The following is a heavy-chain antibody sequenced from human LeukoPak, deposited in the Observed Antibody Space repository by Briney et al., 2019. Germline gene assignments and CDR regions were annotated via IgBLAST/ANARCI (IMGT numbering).Heavy chain of an antibody. CDR2: IYYSGST. V-gene: IGHV4-61*05. CDR3: ARSVEMASRSFDC. J-gene: IGHJ4*02. CDR1: GGSISSSSYY. D-gene: IGHD5-24*01. Sequence: SETLSLTCSVSGGSISSSSYYWGWIRQPPGKGLEWIGYIYYSGSTNYNPSLKSRVTISVDTSKNQFSLKLSSVTAADTAVYYCARSVEMASRSFDCWGQGTLVTVSS.